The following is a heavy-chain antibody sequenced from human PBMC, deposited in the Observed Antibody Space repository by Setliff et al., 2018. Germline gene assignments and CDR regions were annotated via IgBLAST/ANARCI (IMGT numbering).Heavy chain of an antibody. J-gene: IGHJ4*02. D-gene: IGHD3-16*01. V-gene: IGHV1-2*02. Sequence: ASVKVSCKTSGYPFVGYFIYWMRQAPGQGLEWVGWIDPKSGRTKYAVKFQGRVTLTRDTSSSTIYMEVNSLTSDDTAVYFCAKQGDLAFDYWGQGTQVTVSS. CDR3: AKQGDLAFDY. CDR2: IDPKSGRT. CDR1: GYPFVGYF.